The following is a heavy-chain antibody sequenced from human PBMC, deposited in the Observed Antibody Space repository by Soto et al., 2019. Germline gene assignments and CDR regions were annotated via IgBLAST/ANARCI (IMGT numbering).Heavy chain of an antibody. CDR2: IIPILGIA. V-gene: IGHV1-69*02. CDR3: ASQSSSWYALFDY. Sequence: SVKVSCKASGGTFSSYTISWVRQAPGQGREWMGRIIPILGIANYAQKFQGRVTITADKSTSTAYMELSSLRSEDTAVYSCASQSSSWYALFDYWGQGTLVTVSS. D-gene: IGHD6-13*01. CDR1: GGTFSSYT. J-gene: IGHJ4*02.